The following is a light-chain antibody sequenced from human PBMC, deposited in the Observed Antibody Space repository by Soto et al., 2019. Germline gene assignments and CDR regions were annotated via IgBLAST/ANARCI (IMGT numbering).Light chain of an antibody. CDR1: SSALGSSNL. V-gene: IGLV2-23*03. CDR2: EGS. CDR3: RSYASTNAFVV. J-gene: IGLJ2*01. Sequence: QSALSQPASVSGSRGQSITISCTGASSALGSSNLVSWYQQCPGKAPKLVIYEGSKRPSGVSFRFSGSKAGNTASLTISGLQADDEADNYCRSYASTNAFVVFGGGTKVTVL.